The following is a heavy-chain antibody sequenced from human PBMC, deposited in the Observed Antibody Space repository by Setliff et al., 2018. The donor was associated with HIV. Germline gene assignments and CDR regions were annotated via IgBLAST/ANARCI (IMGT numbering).Heavy chain of an antibody. CDR3: ATNRVGNYPLDY. V-gene: IGHV4-39*01. CDR1: GVSTISSSSSYY. CDR2: ISHSGSA. J-gene: IGHJ4*02. D-gene: IGHD1-7*01. Sequence: SSETLSLTCIVSGVSTISSSSSYYWGWIRQPPGKGLEWIGYISHSGSARYNPSLKSRVAISVDMSKNQFSLRVTSLTAADTAVYYCATNRVGNYPLDYWGRGTLVTVSS.